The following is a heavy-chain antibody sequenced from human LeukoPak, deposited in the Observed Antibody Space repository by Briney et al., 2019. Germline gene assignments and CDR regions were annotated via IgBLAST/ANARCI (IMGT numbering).Heavy chain of an antibody. V-gene: IGHV1-2*02. Sequence: ASVKVSFTASVYTFTAYYMHWVRQAPGQGLEWMGWINPNSGDTNYAQKFQGRVTMTRDTSISTAYMELSRLRSDDAAVYYCATLYGDYITSDYWGQGTLVTVSS. J-gene: IGHJ4*02. CDR2: INPNSGDT. D-gene: IGHD4-17*01. CDR3: ATLYGDYITSDY. CDR1: VYTFTAYY.